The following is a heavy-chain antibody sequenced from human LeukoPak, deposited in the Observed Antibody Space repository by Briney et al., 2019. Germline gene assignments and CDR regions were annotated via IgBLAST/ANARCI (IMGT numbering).Heavy chain of an antibody. J-gene: IGHJ4*02. CDR3: ARAHSSWRFDY. D-gene: IGHD6-13*01. CDR1: GFTFSDYY. CDR2: ISSSGSTI. Sequence: GGSLRLPCAASGFTFSDYYMSWIRQAPGKGLEWVSYISSSGSTIYYADSVKGRFTISRDNAKNSLYLQMNSLRAEDTAVYYCARAHSSWRFDYWGQGTLVTVSS. V-gene: IGHV3-11*01.